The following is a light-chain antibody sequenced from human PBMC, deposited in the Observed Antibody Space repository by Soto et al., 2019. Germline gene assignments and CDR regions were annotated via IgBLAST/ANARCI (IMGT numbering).Light chain of an antibody. Sequence: EIVVTQSPATLSVSPRERATLSCRAGQGVTTNFAWYQQKSGQSPRLLIYDVSIRETGVRARFSATGSETDFTLTISGLQSEDSAVYYCQQYNNWTFSFGQGTRLEIK. CDR2: DVS. V-gene: IGKV3D-15*01. J-gene: IGKJ5*01. CDR3: QQYNNWTFS. CDR1: QGVTTN.